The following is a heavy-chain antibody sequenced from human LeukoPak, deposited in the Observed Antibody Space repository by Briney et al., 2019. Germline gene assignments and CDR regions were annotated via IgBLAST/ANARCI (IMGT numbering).Heavy chain of an antibody. V-gene: IGHV3-15*01. Sequence: NPGGSLRLSCAASGSTFNDAYMSWVRQAPGKGLEWVGRIKAKTDGGTIDYAAPVKGRFTISRDDSKNTLYLQMNSLKIEDTAVYYCTTDAGYTSRWYNYWGQGTLVTVSP. CDR1: GSTFNDAY. CDR3: TTDAGYTSRWYNY. J-gene: IGHJ4*02. CDR2: IKAKTDGGTI. D-gene: IGHD6-13*01.